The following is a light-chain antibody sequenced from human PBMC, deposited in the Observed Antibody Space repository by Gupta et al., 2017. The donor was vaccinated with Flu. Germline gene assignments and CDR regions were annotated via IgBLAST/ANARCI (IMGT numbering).Light chain of an antibody. V-gene: IGKV3-20*01. CDR2: GAS. J-gene: IGKJ2*01. CDR1: QILVSGD. CDR3: QQFGSSPKT. Sequence: SGGVRQILVSGDLAWYHQNPVQSLRLGIYGASSRATGIPDRFSGSGFGTDFTLTISRLEPEDFAVYYCQQFGSSPKTFGEGTKVEIK.